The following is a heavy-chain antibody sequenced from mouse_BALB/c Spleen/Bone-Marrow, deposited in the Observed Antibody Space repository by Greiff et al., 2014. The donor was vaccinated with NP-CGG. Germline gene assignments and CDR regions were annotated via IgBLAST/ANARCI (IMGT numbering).Heavy chain of an antibody. D-gene: IGHD2-14*01. J-gene: IGHJ4*01. CDR2: IDPENGDT. CDR1: GFNIKDYY. CDR3: NARNYRYEGYAKDY. Sequence: EVQLQQSGAELVRSGASVKLSCTASGFNIKDYYMPWVKQRPEQGLEWIGWIDPENGDTEYAPKFQGKATMTADTSSNTAYLQLRNETSEDTAVNYCNARNYRYEGYAKDYWGQGTSVTVSS. V-gene: IGHV14-4*02.